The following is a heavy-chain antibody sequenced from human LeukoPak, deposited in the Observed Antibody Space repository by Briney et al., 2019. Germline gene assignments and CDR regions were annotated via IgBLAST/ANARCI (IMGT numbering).Heavy chain of an antibody. V-gene: IGHV4-31*03. J-gene: IGHJ6*02. D-gene: IGHD5-18*01. Sequence: PSETLSLTYTVSGGSISSGGYYWSWIRQHPGKGLEWIGYIYYSGSTYYNPSLKSRVTMSVDTSKNQFSLKLSSVTAADTAVYYCARAPGYSPEYYGMDVWGQGTTVTVSS. CDR3: ARAPGYSPEYYGMDV. CDR1: GGSISSGGYY. CDR2: IYYSGST.